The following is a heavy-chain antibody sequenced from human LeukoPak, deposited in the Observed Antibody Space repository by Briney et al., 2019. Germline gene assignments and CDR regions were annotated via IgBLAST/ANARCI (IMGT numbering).Heavy chain of an antibody. CDR3: AREGGYDILTGYQDY. CDR1: GYIFTTYF. D-gene: IGHD3-9*01. V-gene: IGHV1-2*02. Sequence: ASVKVSCKASGYIFTTYFIHWVRQAPGQGLEWMGWINPNNGDTNYVQKFQGRVAMTRDTSISTAYMELTRLRSDDTAVYYCAREGGYDILTGYQDYWGQGTLVTVSS. CDR2: INPNNGDT. J-gene: IGHJ4*02.